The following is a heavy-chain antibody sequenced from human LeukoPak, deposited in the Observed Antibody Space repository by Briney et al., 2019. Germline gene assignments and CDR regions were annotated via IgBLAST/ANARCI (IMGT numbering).Heavy chain of an antibody. CDR1: GGSFSGYY. V-gene: IGHV4-34*01. CDR2: INHSGST. J-gene: IGHJ5*02. CDR3: ATRTTRENWFDP. D-gene: IGHD1-14*01. Sequence: SETLSLTCAVYGGSFSGYYWSWIRQPPGKGLEWIGEINHSGSTNYNPPLKSRVTISVDTSKNQFSLKLSSVTAADTAVYYCATRTTRENWFDPWGQGTLVTVSS.